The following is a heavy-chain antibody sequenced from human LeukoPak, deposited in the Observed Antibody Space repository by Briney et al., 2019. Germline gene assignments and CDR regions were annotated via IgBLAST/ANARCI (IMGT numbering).Heavy chain of an antibody. V-gene: IGHV3-13*01. CDR3: ARDGRRYGMDV. CDR2: IGTAGDT. J-gene: IGHJ6*02. D-gene: IGHD2-15*01. CDR1: GFTFSSYD. Sequence: QPGGSLRLSCAASGFTFSSYDMHWVRQATGKGLEWVSAIGTAGDTYYPGSVKARFTISRENAKNYLYLQMNSLRAGDTAVYYCARDGRRYGMDVWGQGTTVTVSS.